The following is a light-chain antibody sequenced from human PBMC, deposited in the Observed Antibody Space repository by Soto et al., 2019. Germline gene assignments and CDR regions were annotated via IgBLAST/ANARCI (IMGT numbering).Light chain of an antibody. J-gene: IGLJ3*02. CDR2: EVR. CDR1: SSDVGGYKY. Sequence: QSALTQPASVSGSPGQSITISCSGTSSDVGGYKYVSWYQQHPGKAPKLMIYEVRNRPSGVSQRFSGSKSGNTASLTIFGLQAEDEADYYCSSYTSSSTLVFGGGTKLTVL. CDR3: SSYTSSSTLV. V-gene: IGLV2-14*01.